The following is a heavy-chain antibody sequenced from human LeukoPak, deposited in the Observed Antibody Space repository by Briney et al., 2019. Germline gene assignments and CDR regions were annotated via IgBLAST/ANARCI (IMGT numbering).Heavy chain of an antibody. V-gene: IGHV3-23*01. CDR3: AKDLITISYYYMDV. CDR1: GFTFSSYA. CDR2: ISGSGGNT. D-gene: IGHD3-3*01. Sequence: GGSLRLSCAASGFTFSSYAMSWVRQAPGKGLEWVSTISGSGGNTYYADSVKGRFTISRDNSKNTLYLQMNSLRAEDTAVYYCAKDLITISYYYMDVWGKGTTVTASS. J-gene: IGHJ6*03.